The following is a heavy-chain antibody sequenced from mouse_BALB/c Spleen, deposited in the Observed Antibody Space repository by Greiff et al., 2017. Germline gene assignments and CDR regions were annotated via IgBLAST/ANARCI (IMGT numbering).Heavy chain of an antibody. D-gene: IGHD4-1*01. J-gene: IGHJ4*01. CDR1: GYTFTSYV. V-gene: IGHV1-14*01. CDR2: INPYNDGT. Sequence: LVESGPELVKPGASVKMSCKASGYTFTSYVMHWVKQKPGQGLEWIGYINPYNDGTKYNEKFKGKATLTSDKSSSTAYMELSSLTSEDSAVYYCARYWDYYAMDYWGQGTSVTVSS. CDR3: ARYWDYYAMDY.